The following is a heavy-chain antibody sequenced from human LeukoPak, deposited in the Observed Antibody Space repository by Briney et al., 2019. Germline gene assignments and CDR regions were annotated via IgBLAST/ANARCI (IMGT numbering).Heavy chain of an antibody. Sequence: SETLSLTCTVSGGSISSYYWSWIRQPPGKGLEWIGYIYYNGGTNYNPSLESRLTMSVDTSKNQFSLKLRSVTAADTAVYYCARPGVGSGRYGAFDIWGQGTMVTVSS. CDR2: IYYNGGT. CDR1: GGSISSYY. V-gene: IGHV4-59*08. D-gene: IGHD5-18*01. CDR3: ARPGVGSGRYGAFDI. J-gene: IGHJ3*02.